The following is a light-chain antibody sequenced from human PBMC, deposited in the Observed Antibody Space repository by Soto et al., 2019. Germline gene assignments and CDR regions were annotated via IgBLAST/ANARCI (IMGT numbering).Light chain of an antibody. CDR2: GAS. CDR1: QRIASSY. V-gene: IGKV3-20*01. Sequence: EIVLTQSPGTLSLSPGERATLSCRASQRIASSYLGWYQQKPGQAPRLLIYGASNRATGIPDRFSGSGSGTDFTLTISRLEPEEFSVYYCDQYLISITFGGGTEVDVK. CDR3: DQYLISIT. J-gene: IGKJ4*01.